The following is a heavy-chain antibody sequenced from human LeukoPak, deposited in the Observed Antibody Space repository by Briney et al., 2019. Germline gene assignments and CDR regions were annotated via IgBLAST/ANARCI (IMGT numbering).Heavy chain of an antibody. D-gene: IGHD2-8*01. CDR2: IKEDGSER. V-gene: IGHV3-7*03. J-gene: IGHJ4*02. CDR3: ARDLGYCTNGACHTRFDY. CDR1: PFIFSGHW. Sequence: GGSLRLSCEASPFIFSGHWLNWVGQTPGKGLEWVASIKEDGSERQYVDSVKGRFSISRDNTKGPLFLQLNSLRAEDTAVYYCARDLGYCTNGACHTRFDYWGQGTLVTVSS.